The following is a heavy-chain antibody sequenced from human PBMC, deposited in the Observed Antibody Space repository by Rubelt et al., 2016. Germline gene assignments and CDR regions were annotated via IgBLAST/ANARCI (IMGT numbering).Heavy chain of an antibody. V-gene: IGHV4-39*01. CDR2: IYYSGST. CDR1: GGSISSSSYY. J-gene: IGHJ3*02. Sequence: QLQLQESGPGLVKPSETLSLTCTVSGGSISSSSYYWGWIRQPPGKGLEWIGSIYYSGSTYYNPSLKSRFTISVDTSTNQFSLKLSSVTAADTAVYYCARYCSSTSCYTRAFDIWGQGTMVTVSS. CDR3: ARYCSSTSCYTRAFDI. D-gene: IGHD2-2*01.